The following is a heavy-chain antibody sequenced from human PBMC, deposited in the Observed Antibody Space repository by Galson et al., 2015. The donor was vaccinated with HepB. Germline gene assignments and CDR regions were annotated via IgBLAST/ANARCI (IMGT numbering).Heavy chain of an antibody. CDR2: ISGDGSET. Sequence: SLRLSCAASGFTFSRYTVSWVRQAPGKGLEWVSAISGDGSETFYADSVRGRFAIFRDNSKNTLYLQMNSLRAEDTAVYYCAKDMGLRAVAGLNFDYWGPGTLVTVSS. V-gene: IGHV3-23*01. J-gene: IGHJ4*02. D-gene: IGHD6-19*01. CDR3: AKDMGLRAVAGLNFDY. CDR1: GFTFSRYT.